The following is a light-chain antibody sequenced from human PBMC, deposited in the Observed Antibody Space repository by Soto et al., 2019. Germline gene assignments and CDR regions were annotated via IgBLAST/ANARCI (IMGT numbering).Light chain of an antibody. CDR2: GAY. V-gene: IGKV1-39*01. Sequence: DIQMTQSPSSLSASLGDRVTVTCRASQSISTYLNWFQQRPVKAPKLLIYGAYTLQDGVQSRFSGSGSETDLTLTISSLQPEDFATYYCQQSFGAPRTFGQGTRVDIK. J-gene: IGKJ1*01. CDR3: QQSFGAPRT. CDR1: QSISTY.